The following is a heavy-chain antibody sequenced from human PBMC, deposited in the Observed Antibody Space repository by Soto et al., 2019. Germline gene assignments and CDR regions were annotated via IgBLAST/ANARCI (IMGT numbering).Heavy chain of an antibody. CDR2: ISSSGTT. V-gene: IGHV4-59*01. CDR1: GAFISSYY. CDR3: ARDCGSGIVGGGPTYCFGMDV. Sequence: QLHLQESGPGLWRPSKTLSLTCTVSGAFISSYYWSWFRQPPGKGLGWIGFISSSGTTDYNPSLRSRVTISRDTSRNQFSLELNSVTAADTAIYYCARDCGSGIVGGGPTYCFGMDVWGQGTTVSVSS. J-gene: IGHJ6*02. D-gene: IGHD1-26*01.